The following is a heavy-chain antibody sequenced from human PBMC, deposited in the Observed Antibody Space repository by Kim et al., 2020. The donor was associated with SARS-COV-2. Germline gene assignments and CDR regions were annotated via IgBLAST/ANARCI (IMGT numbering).Heavy chain of an antibody. D-gene: IGHD3-10*01. CDR1: GGSFSGYY. J-gene: IGHJ6*02. V-gene: IGHV4-34*01. CDR3: AREGNTPHDYYGMDV. Sequence: SDTLSLTCAVYGGSFSGYYWSWIRQPPGKGLEWIGEINHSGSTNYNPSLKSRVTISVDTSKNQFSLKLSSVTAADTAVYYCAREGNTPHDYYGMDVWGQGTTVTVSS. CDR2: INHSGST.